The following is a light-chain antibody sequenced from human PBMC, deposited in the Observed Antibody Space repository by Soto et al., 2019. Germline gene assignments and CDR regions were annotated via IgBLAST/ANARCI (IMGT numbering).Light chain of an antibody. CDR1: QSVSSSH. CDR2: GAS. CDR3: QQYGSSPIIT. V-gene: IGKV3-20*01. J-gene: IGKJ5*01. Sequence: EIVLTQSPGTLSLSPGERATLSCRASQSVSSSHLAWYQQKPCQAHRLFMYGASNRATGIPDRFSGSGSGTDFTLTISRLEPEDFAVYHGQQYGSSPIITFGQGTRLEIK.